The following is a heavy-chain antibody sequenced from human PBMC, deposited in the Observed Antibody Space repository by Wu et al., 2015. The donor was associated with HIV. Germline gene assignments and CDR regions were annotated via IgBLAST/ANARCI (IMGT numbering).Heavy chain of an antibody. CDR2: INPNSGGT. Sequence: QVHLVQSGAEVKKPGASVKVSCRASGDTFTGYFIHWVRQAPGQGLEWMGWINPNSGGTKYGQNFQGRVTLTRDTSVDTAYLELSNLTSDDTGVYYCARGDYWSGRLRGTLDYWGQGTLVTVSS. J-gene: IGHJ4*02. CDR1: GDTFTGYF. D-gene: IGHD3-3*01. CDR3: ARGDYWSGRLRGTLDY. V-gene: IGHV1-2*02.